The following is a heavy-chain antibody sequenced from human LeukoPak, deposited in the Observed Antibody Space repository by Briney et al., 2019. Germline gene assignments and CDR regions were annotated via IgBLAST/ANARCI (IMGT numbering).Heavy chain of an antibody. CDR1: GGSISSTSYF. V-gene: IGHV4-39*01. Sequence: PSETLSLTCTVSGGSISSTSYFWGWIRQPPGKGLEWIGTIYYSGSTYYNPSLKSRVTMSVDTSRSQFSLKLSSVNAADTAVYYCAKAGVRYYDSSGLHAFDIWGQGTMVTVSS. J-gene: IGHJ3*02. CDR2: IYYSGST. D-gene: IGHD3-22*01. CDR3: AKAGVRYYDSSGLHAFDI.